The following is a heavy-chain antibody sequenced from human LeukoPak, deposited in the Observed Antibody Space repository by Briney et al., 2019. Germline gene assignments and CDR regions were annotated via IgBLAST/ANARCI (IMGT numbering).Heavy chain of an antibody. CDR2: INPNSGGT. CDR1: GYTFTGYY. Sequence: ASVKVSCKASGYTFTGYYMHWVRQAPGQGLEWRGWINPNSGGTNYAQKFQGRVTMTRDTSISTAYMELSRLRSDDTAVYYCARGVDYDYVWGTTYYYYYMDVWGKGTTVTISS. V-gene: IGHV1-2*02. D-gene: IGHD3-16*01. CDR3: ARGVDYDYVWGTTYYYYYMDV. J-gene: IGHJ6*03.